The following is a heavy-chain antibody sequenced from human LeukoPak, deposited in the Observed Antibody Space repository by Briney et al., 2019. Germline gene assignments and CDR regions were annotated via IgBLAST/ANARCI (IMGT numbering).Heavy chain of an antibody. CDR2: ISGSSHYT. CDR1: GFTFSDHY. D-gene: IGHD4-17*01. J-gene: IGHJ4*02. V-gene: IGHV3-11*06. Sequence: GSLRLSCAASGFTFSDHYMSWIRQAPGKGLEWVSYISGSSHYTNTADSVKGRFTISRDNAKNSLYLQMNSLRTEDTAVYYCARVTLYGESALDYWGQGTLVTVSS. CDR3: ARVTLYGESALDY.